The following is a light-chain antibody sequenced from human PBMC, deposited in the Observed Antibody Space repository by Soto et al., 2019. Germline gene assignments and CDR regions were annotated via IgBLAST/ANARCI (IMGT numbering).Light chain of an antibody. V-gene: IGKV2-24*01. CDR3: MQDTQSYT. Sequence: DIVLTQTPLSSPVTLGQPASISCRSSQSLVHRDGNTYFNWLQQRPGQPPRLLIYKISKRFPGVPDRVSGSGAWTDFTLKISRVEADDVGVYYCMQDTQSYTFGRGTKLEIK. CDR1: QSLVHRDGNTY. CDR2: KIS. J-gene: IGKJ2*01.